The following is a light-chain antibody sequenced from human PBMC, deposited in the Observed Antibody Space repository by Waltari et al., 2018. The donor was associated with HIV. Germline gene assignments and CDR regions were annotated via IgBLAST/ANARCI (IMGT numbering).Light chain of an antibody. J-gene: IGKJ4*01. CDR2: ATS. CDR3: QQYGGSPLT. V-gene: IGKV3-20*01. Sequence: EIVLTQSPGTLSLSAGERATLSCRASQSLGSSDLAWYQQRPGQAPSLLIYATSTRATGIPDRCSGSGSGTDFTLTISRLEPEDFAFYYCQQYGGSPLTFGGGTKVEI. CDR1: QSLGSSD.